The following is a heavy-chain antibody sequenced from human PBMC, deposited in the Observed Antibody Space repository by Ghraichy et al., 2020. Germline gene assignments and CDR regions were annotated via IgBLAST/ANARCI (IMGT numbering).Heavy chain of an antibody. CDR2: IYYNGNT. CDR3: ARGLNSGHYYYYYYMDV. Sequence: SETLSLTCTVSGGSISSYYWNWIRQPPGRGLEWIGYIYYNGNTNSNPSLKSRVTISKDTSNNQFSLRLSSVTAADTAVYYCARGLNSGHYYYYYYMDVWGKGTTVTVS. V-gene: IGHV4-59*01. D-gene: IGHD1-26*01. J-gene: IGHJ6*03. CDR1: GGSISSYY.